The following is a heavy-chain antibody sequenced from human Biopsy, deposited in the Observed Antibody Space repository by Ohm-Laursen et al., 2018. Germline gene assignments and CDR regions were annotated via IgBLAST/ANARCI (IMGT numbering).Heavy chain of an antibody. CDR3: ARAKLEPVYYYYGMDV. Sequence: GASVKVSCKASSYTFTSYGISWVRQAPGQGLEWMGWINPGNGNTIYAQNLQGRVTMTADTSTSTAYMEVTSLRSDDTAVYYCARAKLEPVYYYYGMDVWGQGTTVTVSS. CDR2: INPGNGNT. J-gene: IGHJ6*02. D-gene: IGHD1-1*01. V-gene: IGHV1-18*01. CDR1: SYTFTSYG.